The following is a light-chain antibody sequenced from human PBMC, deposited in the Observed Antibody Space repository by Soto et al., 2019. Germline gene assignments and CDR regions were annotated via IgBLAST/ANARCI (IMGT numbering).Light chain of an antibody. Sequence: QSVLTQPPSASGTPGQRVTISCSGSRSNIGTNTVNWYQQLPGTAPKLVIYSDNRRPSGVSNRFSGSKSGNTASLTISGLQAEDEADYYCCSYAGSSTFVFGGGTKLTVL. V-gene: IGLV1-44*01. CDR3: CSYAGSSTFV. CDR2: SDN. CDR1: RSNIGTNT. J-gene: IGLJ2*01.